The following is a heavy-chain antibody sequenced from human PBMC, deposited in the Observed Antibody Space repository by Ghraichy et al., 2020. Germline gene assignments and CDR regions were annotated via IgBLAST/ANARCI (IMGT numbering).Heavy chain of an antibody. V-gene: IGHV4-34*01. CDR1: GGSFSGYY. Sequence: SETLSLTCAVYGGSFSGYYWSWIRQPPGKGLEWIGEINHSGSTNYNPSLKSRVTISVDTSKNQFSLKLSSVTAADTAVYYCARGAIGELLWFGEPNNWFDPWGQGTLVTVSS. CDR2: INHSGST. D-gene: IGHD3-10*01. J-gene: IGHJ5*02. CDR3: ARGAIGELLWFGEPNNWFDP.